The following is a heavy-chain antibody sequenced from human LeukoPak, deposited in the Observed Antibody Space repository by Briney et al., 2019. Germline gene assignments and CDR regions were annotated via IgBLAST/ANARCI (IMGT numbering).Heavy chain of an antibody. D-gene: IGHD3-22*01. CDR3: ARATRYYYDSSGYYYIGY. CDR1: GGTFSSYA. V-gene: IGHV1-69*13. Sequence: GASVKVSCKASGGTFSSYAISWVRQAPGQGLEWMGGIIPIFGTANYAQKFQGRVTITADESTSTAYMELSSLRSEDTAVYYCARATRYYYDSSGYYYIGYWGQGTLVTVSS. CDR2: IIPIFGTA. J-gene: IGHJ4*02.